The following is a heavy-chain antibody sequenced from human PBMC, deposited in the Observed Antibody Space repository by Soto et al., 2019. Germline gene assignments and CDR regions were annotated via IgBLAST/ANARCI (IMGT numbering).Heavy chain of an antibody. CDR1: GGTFSSYS. CDR2: IIPIFSRP. CDR3: VREGGDNWFDP. Sequence: ASVKVSCKSSGGTFSSYSISWVRQARGQGLEWMGGIIPIFSRPHYAQKFQDRLTITADKSTSTAFMELSSLTSEDTAVYYCVREGGDNWFDPWGQGTLVTVSS. V-gene: IGHV1-69*06. D-gene: IGHD3-16*01. J-gene: IGHJ5*02.